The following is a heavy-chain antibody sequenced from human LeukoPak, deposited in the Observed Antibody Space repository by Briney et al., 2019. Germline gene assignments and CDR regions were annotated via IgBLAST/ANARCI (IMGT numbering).Heavy chain of an antibody. Sequence: SETLSLTCTVSGGSISSSGYSWGWIRQPPGKGLEWIVGIYYSGSTYYNPSLKSRVTISVDTSKNQFSLKLSSVTAADTAVYYCARIHTLGYCSSTSCYVLYYYYYYMDVWGKGTTVTVSS. V-gene: IGHV4-39*01. CDR3: ARIHTLGYCSSTSCYVLYYYYYYMDV. CDR2: IYYSGST. J-gene: IGHJ6*03. D-gene: IGHD2-2*01. CDR1: GGSISSSGYS.